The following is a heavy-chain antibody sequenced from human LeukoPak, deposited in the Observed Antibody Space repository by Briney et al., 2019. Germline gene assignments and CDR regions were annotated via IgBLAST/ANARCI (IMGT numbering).Heavy chain of an antibody. J-gene: IGHJ4*02. V-gene: IGHV7-4-1*02. CDR1: GYTFTSYY. Sequence: ASVKVSCKASGYTFTSYYMHWVRQAPGQGLEWMGWINTNTGNPTYAQGFTGRFVFSLDTSVSTAYLQISSLKAEDTAVYYCASVGEKHQIDLDYWGQGTLVTVSS. CDR3: ASVGEKHQIDLDY. CDR2: INTNTGNP. D-gene: IGHD3-16*01.